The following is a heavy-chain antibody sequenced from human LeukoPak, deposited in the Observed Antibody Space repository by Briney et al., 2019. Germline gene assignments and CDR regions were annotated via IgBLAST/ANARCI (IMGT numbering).Heavy chain of an antibody. CDR1: DGSINGHY. CDR3: ARDRGAGGPDAFDI. D-gene: IGHD3-10*01. V-gene: IGHV4-59*11. CDR2: IIFGGST. Sequence: SETLSLTCTVSDGSINGHYWSWIRQPPGKGLEWIGYIIFGGSTNYNPSLKSRVTISVDRSKNQFSLKLSSVTAADTAVYYCARDRGAGGPDAFDIWGQGTMVTVSS. J-gene: IGHJ3*02.